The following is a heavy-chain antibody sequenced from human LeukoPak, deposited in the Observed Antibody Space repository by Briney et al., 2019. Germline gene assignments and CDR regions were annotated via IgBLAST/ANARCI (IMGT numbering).Heavy chain of an antibody. CDR2: ISAYNGNT. CDR1: GYTFTSYG. J-gene: IGHJ4*02. CDR3: ATTYYYDSSGPDAGFDY. Sequence: GASVKVSCKASGYTFTSYGISWVRQAPGQGLEWMGWISAYNGNTNYAQKLQGRVTMTTDTSTSTAYMELRSLRSDDTAVYYCATTYYYDSSGPDAGFDYWGQGTLVTVSS. V-gene: IGHV1-18*01. D-gene: IGHD3-22*01.